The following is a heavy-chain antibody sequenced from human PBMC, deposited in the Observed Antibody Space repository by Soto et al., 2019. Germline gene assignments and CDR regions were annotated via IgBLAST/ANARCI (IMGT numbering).Heavy chain of an antibody. D-gene: IGHD5-18*01. Sequence: QVQLVESGGGVVQPGRSLRLSCAASGFTFSSYGMHWVRQAPGKGLEWVAVIWYDGSNKYYADSVKGRFTISRDNSKNTLYLQMNSLRAEDTAVYYCARDLRGYSYGLPVWGQGTLVTVSS. V-gene: IGHV3-33*01. CDR3: ARDLRGYSYGLPV. CDR1: GFTFSSYG. CDR2: IWYDGSNK. J-gene: IGHJ4*02.